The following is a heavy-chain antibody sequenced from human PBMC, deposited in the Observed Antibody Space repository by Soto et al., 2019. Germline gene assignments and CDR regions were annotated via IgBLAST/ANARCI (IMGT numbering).Heavy chain of an antibody. J-gene: IGHJ6*02. CDR1: GYTFTSYD. CDR3: AREKPSYGMDV. Sequence: QVQLVQSGAEVKKPGASVKVSCKASGYTFTSYDINWVRQATGQGLEWMGWMNPNSGNTGYAQKFEGRVPMTRNTSISTAYMELSSLRSEDTAVYHWAREKPSYGMDVWGQGTTVTVSS. CDR2: MNPNSGNT. V-gene: IGHV1-8*01.